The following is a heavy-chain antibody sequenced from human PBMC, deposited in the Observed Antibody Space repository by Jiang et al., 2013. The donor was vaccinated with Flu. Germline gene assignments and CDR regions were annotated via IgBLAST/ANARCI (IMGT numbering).Heavy chain of an antibody. V-gene: IGHV4-59*08. CDR3: ARLLLNRWYFDL. J-gene: IGHJ2*01. CDR1: GGSSSSVY. CDR2: IYYTGAA. D-gene: IGHD1-14*01. Sequence: VKTSETLSLTCSVSGGSSSSVYYTWIRQPPGMGLEWLGYIYYTGAANYNPSLKNRVTISVDTSKNQFSLKLISVTAADTAVYYCARLLLNRWYFDLWGRGTLVTVSS.